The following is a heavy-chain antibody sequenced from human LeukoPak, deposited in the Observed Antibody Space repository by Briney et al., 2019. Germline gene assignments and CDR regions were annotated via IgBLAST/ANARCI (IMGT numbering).Heavy chain of an antibody. J-gene: IGHJ4*02. V-gene: IGHV3-30*02. CDR3: AKSTGEQLYFRDSDY. CDR2: IRYDGTNK. CDR1: GFTFSRYG. Sequence: PGGSLRLSCPAYGFTFSRYGMHWVRQAPGKGLQWVAFIRYDGTNKYYADSVKGRFTMSRDNSKNTLYLQMNSLRAEDTAVYYCAKSTGEQLYFRDSDYWGQGTLVTVAS. D-gene: IGHD1/OR15-1a*01.